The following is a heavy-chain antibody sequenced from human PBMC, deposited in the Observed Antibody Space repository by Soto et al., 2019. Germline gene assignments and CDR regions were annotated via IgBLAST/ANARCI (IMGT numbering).Heavy chain of an antibody. Sequence: GGSLILSCAASGFTFSRDYMNWVRQAPGKGLEWVSSISTTSTYTHYADSLKGRVTISRDNAKKLLYLQMDSLRAEDTAVYYCARADGLSSTNVKAFDIWAQGTKVTVSS. V-gene: IGHV3-21*01. CDR2: ISTTSTYT. CDR1: GFTFSRDY. J-gene: IGHJ3*02. D-gene: IGHD2-2*01. CDR3: ARADGLSSTNVKAFDI.